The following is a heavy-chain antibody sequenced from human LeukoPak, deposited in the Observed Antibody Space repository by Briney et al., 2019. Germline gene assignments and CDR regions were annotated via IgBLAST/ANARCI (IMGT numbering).Heavy chain of an antibody. CDR3: ARDAKVYDFWSGYSNLYYYYGMDV. Sequence: PGGSLRLSCAASGFTFSSYSLNWVRQAPGKGLEWVAVISYDGSNKYYADSVKGRFTISRDNSKNTLYLQMNSLRAEDTAVYYCARDAKVYDFWSGYSNLYYYYGMDVWGQGTTVTVSS. CDR2: ISYDGSNK. CDR1: GFTFSSYS. V-gene: IGHV3-30*03. J-gene: IGHJ6*02. D-gene: IGHD3-3*01.